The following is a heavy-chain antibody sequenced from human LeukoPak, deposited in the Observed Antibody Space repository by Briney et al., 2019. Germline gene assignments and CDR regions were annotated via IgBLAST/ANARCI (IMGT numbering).Heavy chain of an antibody. J-gene: IGHJ6*02. CDR2: ISAYNGNT. Sequence: GASVKVSCKASGYTFTSYGISWVRQAPGQGLEWMGWISAYNGNTNYAQKLQGRVTMTTDTSTSTAYMELRSLRSDDTAVYYCARDPIYYGSGSYYNGIGYYYYGMDVWGQGTTVTVSS. CDR1: GYTFTSYG. V-gene: IGHV1-18*01. CDR3: ARDPIYYGSGSYYNGIGYYYYGMDV. D-gene: IGHD3-10*01.